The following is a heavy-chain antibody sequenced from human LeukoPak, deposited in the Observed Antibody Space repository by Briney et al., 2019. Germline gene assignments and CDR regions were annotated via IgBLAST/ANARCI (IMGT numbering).Heavy chain of an antibody. CDR3: ARVEDCSSTSCFKYGVADY. CDR1: GFTFSSYW. V-gene: IGHV3-21*01. Sequence: GGSLRLSCAASGFTFSSYWMSWVRQAPGKGLEWVSSISSSSSYIYYADSVKGRFTISRDNAKNSLYLQMNSLRAEDTAVYYCARVEDCSSTSCFKYGVADYWGQGTLVTVSS. D-gene: IGHD2-2*01. J-gene: IGHJ4*02. CDR2: ISSSSSYI.